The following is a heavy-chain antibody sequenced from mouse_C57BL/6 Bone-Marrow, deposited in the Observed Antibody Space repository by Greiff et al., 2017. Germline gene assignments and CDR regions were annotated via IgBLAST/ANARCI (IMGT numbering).Heavy chain of an antibody. Sequence: VQLKQSVAELVRPGASVKLSCTASGFNIKNTYMHWVKQRPEQGLEWIGRIDPANGNTKYAPKFPGKATITADTSSNTAYLQLSSLTSEDTAVYYCASLIYYDYDGDYWGQGTTLTVSS. J-gene: IGHJ2*01. CDR2: IDPANGNT. D-gene: IGHD2-4*01. CDR1: GFNIKNTY. V-gene: IGHV14-3*01. CDR3: ASLIYYDYDGDY.